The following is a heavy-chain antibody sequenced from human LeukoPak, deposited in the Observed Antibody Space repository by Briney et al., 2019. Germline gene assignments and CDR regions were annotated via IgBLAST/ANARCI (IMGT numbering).Heavy chain of an antibody. CDR3: AKEGSSGWFDY. J-gene: IGHJ4*02. V-gene: IGHV3-30*02. D-gene: IGHD6-19*01. CDR1: GLSFGGYG. CDR2: IRYDGTDQ. Sequence: GGSLRLSCVATGLSFGGYGMHWVRQAPGKGLEWIAYIRYDGTDQNYADSVKGRFTISRDNSKSRLYLQMNSLRDEDTAVYYRAKEGSSGWFDYWGQGTLVTVSS.